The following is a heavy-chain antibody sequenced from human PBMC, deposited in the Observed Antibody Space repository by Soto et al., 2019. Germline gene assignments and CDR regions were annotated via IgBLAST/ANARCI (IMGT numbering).Heavy chain of an antibody. CDR2: ISYDGSNK. D-gene: IGHD1-26*01. CDR3: GASGSPRPFDY. V-gene: IGHV3-30*03. CDR1: GFTFSSYG. Sequence: QVQLVESGGGVVQPGRSLRLSCAASGFTFSSYGMHWVRHAPGKGLEWVAVISYDGSNKYYADSVKGRFTISRDNSKNTLYLQMNSLRAEDTAVYYCGASGSPRPFDYWGQGTLVTVSS. J-gene: IGHJ4*02.